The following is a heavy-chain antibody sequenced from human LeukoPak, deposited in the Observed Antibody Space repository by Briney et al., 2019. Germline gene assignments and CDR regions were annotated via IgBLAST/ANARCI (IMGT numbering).Heavy chain of an antibody. J-gene: IGHJ4*02. CDR3: ARLDYFDSSGPHDFDY. D-gene: IGHD3-22*01. Sequence: GESLKISCEGSGYSFTSYWIGWVRQMPGKGLEWVGIIYPGDSDTRYSPSFQGQVTISADKSISTAYLQWSSLKASDTAMYYCARLDYFDSSGPHDFDYWGQGTLVTVSS. CDR2: IYPGDSDT. V-gene: IGHV5-51*01. CDR1: GYSFTSYW.